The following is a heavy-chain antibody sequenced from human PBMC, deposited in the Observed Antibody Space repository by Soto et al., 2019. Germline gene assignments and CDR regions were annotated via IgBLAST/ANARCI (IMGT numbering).Heavy chain of an antibody. J-gene: IGHJ4*02. CDR1: GFTFSAHY. CDR3: ARVVSPAIVGATDDS. V-gene: IGHV3-72*01. CDR2: SRNKAKSYNT. D-gene: IGHD1-26*01. Sequence: EVQVVESGGGLVQPGGSLRLSCAASGFTFSAHYMDWVRQAPGKGLEWVGRSRNKAKSYNTDYAASVKGRFTISRDNSKNSLYMQKNNLQTEDTAVYYCARVVSPAIVGATDDSGGQETLVTVSS.